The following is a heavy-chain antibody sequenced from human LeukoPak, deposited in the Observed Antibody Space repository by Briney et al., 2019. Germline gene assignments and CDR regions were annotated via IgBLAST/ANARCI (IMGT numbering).Heavy chain of an antibody. CDR1: GFTFSNYA. V-gene: IGHV3-23*01. Sequence: PGGSLRLSCAASGFTFSNYAVSWVRQASGKGLEWVSAISGSGGSTYYADSVKGRFTISRDNSKNTLYLQMNSLRAEDTAVYYCAKDLAPAAAVTYYYYGMDVWGQGTTVTVSS. CDR3: AKDLAPAAAVTYYYYGMDV. CDR2: ISGSGGST. J-gene: IGHJ6*02. D-gene: IGHD6-13*01.